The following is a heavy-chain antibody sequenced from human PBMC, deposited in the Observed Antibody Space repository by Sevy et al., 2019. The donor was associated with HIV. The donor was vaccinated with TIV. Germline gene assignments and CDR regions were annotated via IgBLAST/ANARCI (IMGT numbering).Heavy chain of an antibody. CDR2: IKSRADGGTT. V-gene: IGHV3-15*01. D-gene: IGHD3-3*01. CDR3: TTKGDFWSGYQFFEY. J-gene: IGHJ4*02. Sequence: GGSLRLSCAASGFTFSKAWMTWVRQAPGKGLEWVGRIKSRADGGTTDHAAPVKGRFSISRDDSKNTLYLQMNSLKIEDTAVYYCTTKGDFWSGYQFFEYWGQGTLVTVSS. CDR1: GFTFSKAW.